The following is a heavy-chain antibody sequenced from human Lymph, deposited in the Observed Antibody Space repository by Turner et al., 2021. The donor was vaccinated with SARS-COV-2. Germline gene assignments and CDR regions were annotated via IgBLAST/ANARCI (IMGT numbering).Heavy chain of an antibody. CDR1: GFTVSSNY. Sequence: EVQLVETGGGLIQPGGSRRRSCAAYGFTVSSNYMSWVRQARGKGLEWFSVIYIGGTTYYADSVKGRFTISRDNSKNTLYLQMNSLGAEDTAVYYCARDLGPLAFDIWGQGTMVTVSS. V-gene: IGHV3-53*02. CDR3: ARDLGPLAFDI. J-gene: IGHJ3*02. CDR2: IYIGGTT.